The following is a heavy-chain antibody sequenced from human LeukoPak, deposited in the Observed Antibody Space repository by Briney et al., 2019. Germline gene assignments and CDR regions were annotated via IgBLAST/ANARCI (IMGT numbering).Heavy chain of an antibody. J-gene: IGHJ4*02. V-gene: IGHV3-21*01. D-gene: IGHD3-10*01. CDR1: GFTFSSYS. CDR3: ARAYPTSGFDY. Sequence: GGALRLSCAASGFTFSSYSMNGVRQAPWRGLEWVSSISSSSSYIYYADSVKGRFTISRDNAKNSLYLQMNSLRAEDTAVYYCARAYPTSGFDYWGQGTLVTVSS. CDR2: ISSSSSYI.